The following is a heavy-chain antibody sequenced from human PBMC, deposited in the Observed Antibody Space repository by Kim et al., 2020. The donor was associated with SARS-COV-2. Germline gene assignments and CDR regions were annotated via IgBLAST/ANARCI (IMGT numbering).Heavy chain of an antibody. D-gene: IGHD1-1*01. CDR3: ANANVGYYYYMDV. Sequence: GGSLRLSCAASGFTFDDYAMHWVRQAPGKGLEWVSLISGDGGSTYYADSVKGRFTISRDNRKNSLYLQMNSLRTEDTALYYCANANVGYYYYMDVWGKGTTVTVSS. V-gene: IGHV3-43*02. CDR2: ISGDGGST. CDR1: GFTFDDYA. J-gene: IGHJ6*03.